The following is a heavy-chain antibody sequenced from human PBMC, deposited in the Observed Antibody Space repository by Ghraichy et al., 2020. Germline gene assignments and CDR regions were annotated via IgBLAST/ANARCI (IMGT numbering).Heavy chain of an antibody. V-gene: IGHV3-7*01. J-gene: IGHJ4*02. CDR2: IKHDGSET. D-gene: IGHD2-21*01. CDR3: ARASYSLLDK. Sequence: GGSLRLSCTASGFTFSAYWMTWVRQAPGKGLEWVANIKHDGSETYYVDSVKGRFTISRDNAQNSLYLQINSLRAEDTAVYYCARASYSLLDKWGQGTLVTVSP. CDR1: GFTFSAYW.